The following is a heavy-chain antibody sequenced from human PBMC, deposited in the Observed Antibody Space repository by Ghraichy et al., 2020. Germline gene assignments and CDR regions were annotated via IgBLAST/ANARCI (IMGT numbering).Heavy chain of an antibody. Sequence: GESLNISCAASGFTVSSNYMSWVRQAPGKGLEWVSVIYSGGSTYYADSVKGRFTISRDNSKNTLYLQMNSLRAEDTAVYYCARDLSGSPDYWGQGTLVTVSS. CDR3: ARDLSGSPDY. CDR1: GFTVSSNY. D-gene: IGHD1-26*01. J-gene: IGHJ4*02. V-gene: IGHV3-66*01. CDR2: IYSGGST.